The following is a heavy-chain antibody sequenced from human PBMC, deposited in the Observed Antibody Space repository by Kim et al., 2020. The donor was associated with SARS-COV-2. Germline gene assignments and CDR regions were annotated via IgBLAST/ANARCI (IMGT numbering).Heavy chain of an antibody. CDR2: ITKSSTTI. CDR1: GFTFSAYD. J-gene: IGHJ3*02. CDR3: VRDRMGGAFDM. Sequence: GGSLRLSLATSGFTFSAYDMNWVRQAPGKGLEWLSFITKSSTTIYYADSVEGLFTISRDNAKNSLFLQMNSLRDEDTALYYCVRDRMGGAFDMWGQGTMVTVSS. V-gene: IGHV3-48*02. D-gene: IGHD3-16*01.